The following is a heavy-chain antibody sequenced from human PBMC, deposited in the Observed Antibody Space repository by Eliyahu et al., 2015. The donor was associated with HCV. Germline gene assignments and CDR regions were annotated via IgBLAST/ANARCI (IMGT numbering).Heavy chain of an antibody. CDR2: TYLRSRWHN. D-gene: IGHD6-19*01. CDR1: GDSVPXNTAA. J-gene: IGHJ4*02. V-gene: IGHV6-1*01. CDR3: VREISGGSHFDY. Sequence: QVQLQQSGPGLVKPSQTLSLTCSISGDSVPXNTAAWNWIXQSPSRGLEWLGRTYLRSRWHNDYAVSVKSRITINPDTSKNQFSLQLNSMTPEDSAVYYCVREISGGSHFDYWGQGTLVTVSS.